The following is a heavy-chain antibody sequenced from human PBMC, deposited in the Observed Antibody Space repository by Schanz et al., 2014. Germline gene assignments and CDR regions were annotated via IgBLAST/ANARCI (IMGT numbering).Heavy chain of an antibody. D-gene: IGHD3-9*01. CDR1: GFAFSSNW. CDR2: SRNKGHSYTS. Sequence: EVQVVESGGGLVQPGGSLRLSCAGSGFAFSSNWMNWVRQAPGKGLEWVGHSRNKGHSYTSEYAASVKGRFTISRDESESSLYLQMDSLKTEDTAVYYCARRNFYDKSAAFDYWGQGSLVTVSS. CDR3: ARRNFYDKSAAFDY. J-gene: IGHJ4*02. V-gene: IGHV3-72*01.